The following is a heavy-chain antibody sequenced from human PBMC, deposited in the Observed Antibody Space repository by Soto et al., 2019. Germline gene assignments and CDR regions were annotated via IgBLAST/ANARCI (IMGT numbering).Heavy chain of an antibody. V-gene: IGHV4-4*02. Sequence: QVQLQESGPGLVESSGTLSLTCEVSSGSISSGNWWSWVRQPPGKGLEWIGEIYYTGATNCNPSLKSRVPMAIAKSKAQFALNLRSATAPDTAVYYCARVFSSGSGWMSYFDFWGQGILVSVSS. CDR3: ARVFSSGSGWMSYFDF. J-gene: IGHJ4*02. CDR1: SGSISSGNW. CDR2: IYYTGAT. D-gene: IGHD6-25*01.